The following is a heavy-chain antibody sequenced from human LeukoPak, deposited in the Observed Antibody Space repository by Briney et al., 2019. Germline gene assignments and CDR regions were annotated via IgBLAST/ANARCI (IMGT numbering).Heavy chain of an antibody. J-gene: IGHJ4*02. CDR2: INHRGHT. Sequence: PSETLSLTCAVYGGSFIGYHWNWIRQTPEKGLEWIGEINHRGHTNYNPSLESRVTISVDTSKNQFPLKLRSVTAADTAVYYCARDPTTVVTLPYYFDFWGPGTLVTVSS. V-gene: IGHV4-34*01. CDR3: ARDPTTVVTLPYYFDF. CDR1: GGSFIGYH. D-gene: IGHD4-23*01.